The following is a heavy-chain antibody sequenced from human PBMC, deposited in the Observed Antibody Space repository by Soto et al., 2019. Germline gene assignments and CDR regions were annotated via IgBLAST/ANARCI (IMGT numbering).Heavy chain of an antibody. CDR3: EIDLRSSGQSTYFAC. CDR2: ISSTSSYT. Sequence: VGSLRLSCAASGFTFSSYAIHWVRQAPGKGLEWVSYISSTSSYTYYADSVKGRFTISRDNANKSLYLQMNSLRAEDTAVYYWEIDLRSSGQSTYFACWGQGPW. CDR1: GFTFSSYA. J-gene: IGHJ4*02. V-gene: IGHV3-21*01. D-gene: IGHD6-6*01.